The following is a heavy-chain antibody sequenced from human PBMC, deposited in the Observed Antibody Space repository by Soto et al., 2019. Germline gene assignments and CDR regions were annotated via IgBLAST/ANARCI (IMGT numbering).Heavy chain of an antibody. CDR1: GFTVSSTY. J-gene: IGHJ1*01. D-gene: IGHD1-1*01. V-gene: IGHV3-66*01. Sequence: EVQLVESGGDLVRPGGSLRLSCAASGFTVSSTYMSWVRQAPGKGLEWVSFIHSDNTFYADSVRGRFTISRDNSKNTVSLQMKSLRADVTAVYHCATGMDNAKIHRWGQGTLVTVSS. CDR3: ATGMDNAKIHR. CDR2: IHSDNT.